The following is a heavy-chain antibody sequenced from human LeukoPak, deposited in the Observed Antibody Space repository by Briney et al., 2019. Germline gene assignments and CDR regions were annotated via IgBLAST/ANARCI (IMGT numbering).Heavy chain of an antibody. V-gene: IGHV3-21*01. CDR3: ARDLLFDAFGI. CDR1: GFTFSSYS. Sequence: GGSLRLSCAASGFTFSSYSMNWVRQAPGKGLEWVSSISSSSSYIYYADSVKGRFTISRDNAKNSLYLQMNSLRAEDTAVYYCARDLLFDAFGIWGQGTMVTVSS. J-gene: IGHJ3*02. CDR2: ISSSSSYI. D-gene: IGHD2-15*01.